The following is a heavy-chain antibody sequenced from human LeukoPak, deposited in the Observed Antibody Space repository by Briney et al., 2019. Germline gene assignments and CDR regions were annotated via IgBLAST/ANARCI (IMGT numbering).Heavy chain of an antibody. CDR3: ARDSLTTVATVDVGNYYGMDV. CDR2: IHTSGST. J-gene: IGHJ6*02. D-gene: IGHD4-17*01. V-gene: IGHV4-4*07. Sequence: TSETLSLTCTVSGGSISSYYWSWIRQPAGKGLEWIGRIHTSGSTNYNPSLKSRVTMSVDTSKNQFSLKLSSVTAADTAVYYCARDSLTTVATVDVGNYYGMDVWGQGTTVTVSS. CDR1: GGSISSYY.